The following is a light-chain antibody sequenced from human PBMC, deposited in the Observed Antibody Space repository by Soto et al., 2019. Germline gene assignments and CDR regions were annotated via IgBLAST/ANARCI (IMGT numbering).Light chain of an antibody. Sequence: DIQMTQSPSSLSASVGDRVTITCRASQSISSYLNWYQQKPGKAPKLLIYASSSLQSGVPSRFSGSGSGTDFTLTISSLQTEDFETDYCQQSYSTPVTFGQGTKLEIK. V-gene: IGKV1-39*01. J-gene: IGKJ2*01. CDR2: ASS. CDR3: QQSYSTPVT. CDR1: QSISSY.